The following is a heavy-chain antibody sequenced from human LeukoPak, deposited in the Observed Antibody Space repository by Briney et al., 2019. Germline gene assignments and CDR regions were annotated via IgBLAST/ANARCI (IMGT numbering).Heavy chain of an antibody. Sequence: ISGSGGSTYYADSVKGRFTISRDNSKNTLYLQMNSLRAEDTAVYYCAKDRSGGKGNWFDPWGQGTLVTVSS. D-gene: IGHD2-15*01. CDR3: AKDRSGGKGNWFDP. J-gene: IGHJ5*02. CDR2: ISGSGGST. V-gene: IGHV3-23*01.